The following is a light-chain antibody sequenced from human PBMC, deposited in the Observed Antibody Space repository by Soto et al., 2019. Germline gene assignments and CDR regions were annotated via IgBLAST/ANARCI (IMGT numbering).Light chain of an antibody. CDR3: QSYDYSLSAHYV. J-gene: IGLJ1*01. Sequence: QSVLTQPPSVSGAPGQRVTISCSGSSSIGAGYDVHWYQQLPGTAPKLLIYDNNNRPSGVPGRFSGSKSGTSASLAITGLQAEDEADYYCQSYDYSLSAHYVFGAGTKVTVL. V-gene: IGLV1-40*01. CDR1: SSIGAGYD. CDR2: DNN.